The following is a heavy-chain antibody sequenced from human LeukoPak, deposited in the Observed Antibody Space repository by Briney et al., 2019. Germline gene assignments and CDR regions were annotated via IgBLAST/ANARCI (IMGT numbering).Heavy chain of an antibody. CDR2: IEGDGSEK. D-gene: IGHD2/OR15-2a*01. Sequence: PGGSLRLSCAASGFTFSSFWMNWVRHTPGKGLEWVANIEGDGSEKNYMDSVKGRFTISRDNAKKSLHLQMNSLRAEDTAVYYCARDLWGSGMDVWGQGTTVTVSS. V-gene: IGHV3-7*03. CDR1: GFTFSSFW. CDR3: ARDLWGSGMDV. J-gene: IGHJ6*02.